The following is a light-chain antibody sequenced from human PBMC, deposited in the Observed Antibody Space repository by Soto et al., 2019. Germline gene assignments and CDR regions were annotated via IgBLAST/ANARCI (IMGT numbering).Light chain of an antibody. CDR3: ASYTSSRVWV. V-gene: IGLV2-18*02. CDR2: EVT. Sequence: QSALTQPPSVSGSPGQSVTISCTGTSSDVGSYNRVSWYQQPPGTAPKLIIYEVTNRPSGVPVRFSGSKSANMASLTISGRQADDEADYYCASYTSSRVWVFGGGTKLTVL. J-gene: IGLJ3*02. CDR1: SSDVGSYNR.